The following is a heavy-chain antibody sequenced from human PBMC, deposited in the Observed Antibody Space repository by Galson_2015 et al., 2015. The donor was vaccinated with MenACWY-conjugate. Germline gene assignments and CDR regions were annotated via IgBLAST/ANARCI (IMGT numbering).Heavy chain of an antibody. V-gene: IGHV3-23*01. D-gene: IGHD2-15*01. CDR1: EFTSSSYA. Sequence: SLRLSCAASEFTSSSYAMSWVRQAPGKGLEWVSSISGSGGSTDYADSVKGRFTVSRDNSKNTVFLQMNSLRTEDTAVYHCAKRSGNTGYDGYWYFDLWGRGTLVTVSS. CDR3: AKRSGNTGYDGYWYFDL. CDR2: ISGSGGST. J-gene: IGHJ2*01.